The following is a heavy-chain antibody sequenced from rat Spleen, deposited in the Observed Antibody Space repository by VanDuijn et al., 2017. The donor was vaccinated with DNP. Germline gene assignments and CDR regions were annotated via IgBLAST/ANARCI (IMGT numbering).Heavy chain of an antibody. CDR1: GFIFSNYW. CDR2: ITKTGDTT. CDR3: TSNPHFRTAAPFDY. V-gene: IGHV5-31*01. J-gene: IGHJ2*01. Sequence: EVQLVESGGGPVQPGGSLKVSCVASGFIFSNYWMTWIRQAPGKGLEWVASITKTGDTTYYSDSVQGRFSISRDNAESTLYLQVNSLRSEDTATYYCTSNPHFRTAAPFDYWVQGVLVTVSS. D-gene: IGHD3-8*01.